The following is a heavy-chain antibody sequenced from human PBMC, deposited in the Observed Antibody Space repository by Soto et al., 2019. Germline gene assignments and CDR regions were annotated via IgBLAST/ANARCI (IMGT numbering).Heavy chain of an antibody. Sequence: KPGGSLRLSCTASGFTFGDYFMSWFRQAPGKGLEWVGFIRSKIYGGTTEYAASVKGRFTISRDDSKTIAYLQMNSLKTEDTAVYYCSRVRPSGYTSGHPHDSWGQGTLVTVSS. CDR3: SRVRPSGYTSGHPHDS. J-gene: IGHJ4*02. CDR1: GFTFGDYF. CDR2: IRSKIYGGTT. V-gene: IGHV3-49*05. D-gene: IGHD6-25*01.